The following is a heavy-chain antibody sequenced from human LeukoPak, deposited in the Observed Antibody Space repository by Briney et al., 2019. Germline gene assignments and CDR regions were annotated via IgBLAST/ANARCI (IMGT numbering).Heavy chain of an antibody. CDR1: GFTFDDYA. Sequence: GGSLRLSCAASGFTFDDYAMHWVRQAPGKGLEWVSGISWNSGSMGYADSVKGRFTISRDNAKNSLYLQMNSLRAEDTALYYCAKDITPRATSFDYWGQGTLVTVSS. V-gene: IGHV3-9*01. D-gene: IGHD1-26*01. J-gene: IGHJ4*02. CDR3: AKDITPRATSFDY. CDR2: ISWNSGSM.